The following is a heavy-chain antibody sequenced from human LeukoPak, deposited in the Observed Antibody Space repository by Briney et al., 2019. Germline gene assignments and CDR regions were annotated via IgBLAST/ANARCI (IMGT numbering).Heavy chain of an antibody. J-gene: IGHJ4*02. CDR2: INPSGGST. CDR3: AKEGKTRNWNYYQAKAVY. D-gene: IGHD1-7*01. Sequence: ASVKVSCKASGYTFTSYYMHWVRQAPGQGLEWMGIINPSGGSTSYAQKFQGRVTMTRDTSTSTVYMELSSLRSEDTAVYYCAKEGKTRNWNYYQAKAVYWGQGTLVSVSS. CDR1: GYTFTSYY. V-gene: IGHV1-46*01.